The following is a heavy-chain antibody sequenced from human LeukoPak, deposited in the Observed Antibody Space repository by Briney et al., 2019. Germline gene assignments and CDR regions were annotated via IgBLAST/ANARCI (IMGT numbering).Heavy chain of an antibody. CDR1: GGSFSGYY. V-gene: IGHV4-34*01. D-gene: IGHD3-22*01. CDR3: ARGASYYYDSSGYFGAFDI. J-gene: IGHJ3*02. Sequence: PSETLSLTCAVYGGSFSGYYWSWIRQPPGKGLEWIGEINHSGSTNYNPSLKSRVTISVDTSKSQFSLKLSSVTAADTAVYYCARGASYYYDSSGYFGAFDIWGQGTMVTVSS. CDR2: INHSGST.